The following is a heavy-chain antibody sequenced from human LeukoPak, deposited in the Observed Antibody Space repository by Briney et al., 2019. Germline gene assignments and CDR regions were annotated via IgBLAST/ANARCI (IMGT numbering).Heavy chain of an antibody. D-gene: IGHD3-16*02. CDR1: GFTFSTLS. V-gene: IGHV3-48*01. CDR2: IGGTTRDT. Sequence: GGSLRLSCAASGFTFSTLSMNWVRRAPGKGLEWLSYIGGTTRDTYYADSVKGRFTISRDNAMNSVYLQMNSLRAEDTAVYYCARDYRYAFDYWGQGALVTVSS. J-gene: IGHJ4*02. CDR3: ARDYRYAFDY.